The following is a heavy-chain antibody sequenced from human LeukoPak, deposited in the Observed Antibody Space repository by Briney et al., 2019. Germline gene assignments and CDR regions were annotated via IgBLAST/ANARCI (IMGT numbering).Heavy chain of an antibody. J-gene: IGHJ5*02. CDR3: AGVTGLWFGESWFDP. Sequence: GGTLRLSCAASGFIFSNYGMSWVRQAPGKGLEWVSGISGGGGGTYYADSVKGRFTISRDNAKNSLYLQMNSLRAEDTAVYYCAGVTGLWFGESWFDPWGQGTLVTVSS. V-gene: IGHV3-21*01. CDR1: GFIFSNYG. CDR2: ISGGGGGT. D-gene: IGHD3-10*01.